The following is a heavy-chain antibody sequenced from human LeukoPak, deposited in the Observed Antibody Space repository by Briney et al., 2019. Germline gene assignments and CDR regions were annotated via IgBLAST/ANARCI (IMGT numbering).Heavy chain of an antibody. V-gene: IGHV4-30-2*01. D-gene: IGHD3-10*01. Sequence: PSQTLSLTCTVSGYAITSGGFSWNWIRQPPGKGLEWIGCIYDRGPTYYNPSLKSRFTISVDRPKNQFFLNVTSLTAADTAVYYCARSRQASGLFNSWGQGTLVVVSS. J-gene: IGHJ5*01. CDR3: ARSRQASGLFNS. CDR1: GYAITSGGFS. CDR2: IYDRGPT.